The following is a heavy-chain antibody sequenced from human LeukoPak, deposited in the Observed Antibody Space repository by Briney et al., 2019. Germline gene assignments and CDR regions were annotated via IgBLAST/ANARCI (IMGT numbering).Heavy chain of an antibody. V-gene: IGHV4-59*01. D-gene: IGHD3-10*01. CDR1: GGSISSYY. CDR2: IYYSGST. Sequence: SETLSLTCTVSGGSISSYYWSWIRQPPGKGLEWIGYIYYSGSTNYNPSLKGRVTISVDTSKNQFSLKLSSVTAADTAVYYCARGGALWFGESTFDYWGQGTLVTVSS. CDR3: ARGGALWFGESTFDY. J-gene: IGHJ4*02.